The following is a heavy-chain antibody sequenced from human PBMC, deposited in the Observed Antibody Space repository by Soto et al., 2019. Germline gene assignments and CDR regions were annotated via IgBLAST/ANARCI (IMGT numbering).Heavy chain of an antibody. V-gene: IGHV1-18*04. D-gene: IGHD4-17*01. CDR1: GYTFTSYG. CDR3: ARGARDYIDYYFDY. CDR2: ISAYNDNT. Sequence: QVQLVQSGAEMKKRGALVKVSCKASGYTFTSYGISWVRQAPGQGLEWMGWISAYNDNTKSAQKLQGRVTMTTDTPTSTAYMELRSLRSDDTAVYSCARGARDYIDYYFDYWGKGTLVTVSS. J-gene: IGHJ4*02.